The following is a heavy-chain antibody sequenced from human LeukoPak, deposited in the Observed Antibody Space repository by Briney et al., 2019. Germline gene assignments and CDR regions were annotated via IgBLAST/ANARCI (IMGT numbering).Heavy chain of an antibody. CDR3: ARRCFEY. J-gene: IGHJ4*02. CDR2: IYSSGST. V-gene: IGHV3-53*01. Sequence: GGSLRLSCAASGFNVSNNYMTWVRQAPGKGLEWVSLIYSSGSTYYADSVKGRFTISRDNAKNSLYLQMNSLRAEDTAVYYCARRCFEYWGQGTLVTVSS. CDR1: GFNVSNNY.